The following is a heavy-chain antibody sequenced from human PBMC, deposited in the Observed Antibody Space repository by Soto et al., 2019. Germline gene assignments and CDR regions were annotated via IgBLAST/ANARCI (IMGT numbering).Heavy chain of an antibody. Sequence: SETQSVTCSVSGGSVIGVSYCWSWIRQPPGKGLEWIGYIYSSGSTNYNPSLKSRVTISVDTSKNQLSLKLSSVTAADTAVYYCARHCYDFWSGYGGWFDPWGQGTLVTVSS. CDR3: ARHCYDFWSGYGGWFDP. D-gene: IGHD3-3*01. J-gene: IGHJ5*02. CDR2: IYSSGST. CDR1: GGSVIGVSYC. V-gene: IGHV4-61*01.